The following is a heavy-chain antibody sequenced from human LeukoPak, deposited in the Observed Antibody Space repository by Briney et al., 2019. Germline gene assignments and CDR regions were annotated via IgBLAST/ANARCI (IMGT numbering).Heavy chain of an antibody. D-gene: IGHD6-19*01. CDR3: ARDVDSSGWYWYHWFDP. CDR1: GGSTSSYY. Sequence: SETLFLTCTVSGGSTSSYYWSWIRHPAGRGLEWIGRIYTRGSNNYNPSLKSRVTMSVDTSKNQSSLKLSSVTAADTAVYYCARDVDSSGWYWYHWFDPWGQGTLVTVSS. CDR2: IYTRGSN. V-gene: IGHV4-4*07. J-gene: IGHJ5*02.